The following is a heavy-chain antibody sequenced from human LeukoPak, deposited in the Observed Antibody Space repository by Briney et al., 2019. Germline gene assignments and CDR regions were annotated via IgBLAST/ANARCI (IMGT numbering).Heavy chain of an antibody. J-gene: IGHJ3*02. V-gene: IGHV4-59*01. CDR1: GGSISTYY. CDR3: AREYSAFEI. D-gene: IGHD1-1*01. CDR2: IHYGGST. Sequence: KPSETLSLTCTVSGGSISTYYWSWIRQPPGKGLEWIGYIHYGGSTSYNPSLKSRITISVDTSKNQLSLILDSVTAADTAVYYCAREYSAFEIWGQGTMVTVSS.